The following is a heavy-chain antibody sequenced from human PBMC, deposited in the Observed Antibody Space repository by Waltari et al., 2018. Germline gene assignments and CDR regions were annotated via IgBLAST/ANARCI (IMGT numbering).Heavy chain of an antibody. Sequence: QLPLQESGPGLVKPSGTLSLNCAVPGASIRGTYCLSWVRQSPQKGLEWIGQVRGDGRTNYNPSFAGRVTVSLDTSNSQFSLKLTSATAADTALYYCARDRGRGLYLDTWGPGTLVTV. CDR2: VRGDGRT. V-gene: IGHV4-4*02. J-gene: IGHJ5*02. CDR3: ARDRGRGLYLDT. CDR1: GASIRGTYC. D-gene: IGHD2-15*01.